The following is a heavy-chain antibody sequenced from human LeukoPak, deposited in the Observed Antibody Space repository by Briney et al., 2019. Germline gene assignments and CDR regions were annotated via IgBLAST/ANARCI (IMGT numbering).Heavy chain of an antibody. CDR1: GFTFSDYS. V-gene: IGHV3-21*01. CDR2: ITSGSSYI. J-gene: IGHJ4*02. D-gene: IGHD1-26*01. Sequence: PGGSLRLSCAASGFTFSDYSMNWVRQAPGKGLEWVSLITSGSSYIYYADSVRGRFTISRDNAKTSLYLQLNNLRAEDTAVYYCAGGATIDYWGQGTLVTVSS. CDR3: AGGATIDY.